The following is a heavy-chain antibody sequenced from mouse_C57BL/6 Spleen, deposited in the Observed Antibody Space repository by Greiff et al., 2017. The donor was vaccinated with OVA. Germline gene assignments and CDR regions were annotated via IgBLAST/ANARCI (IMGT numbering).Heavy chain of an antibody. V-gene: IGHV1-53*01. D-gene: IGHD1-1*01. CDR3: ARSGVITTVVSFDY. CDR1: GYTFTSYW. CDR2: INPSNGGT. J-gene: IGHJ2*01. Sequence: QVQLQQPGTDLVKPGASVKLSCKASGYTFTSYWMHWVKQRPGQGLEWIGNINPSNGGTNYNEKFKSKATLTVDKSSSTAYMQLSSLTSEDSAVYYCARSGVITTVVSFDYWGQGTTLTVSS.